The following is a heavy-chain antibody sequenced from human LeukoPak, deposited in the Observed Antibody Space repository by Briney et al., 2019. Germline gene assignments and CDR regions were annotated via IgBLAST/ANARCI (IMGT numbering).Heavy chain of an antibody. J-gene: IGHJ5*02. CDR1: GYTFTGYY. CDR3: ARGGVGATTYVWFDP. D-gene: IGHD1-26*01. Sequence: GASVKVSCKASGYTFTGYYMHWVRQAPGQGLEWMGWINPNSGGTNYAQKFQGRVTMTRDTSISTVYMELSSLRSEDTAVYYCARGGVGATTYVWFDPWGQGTLVTVSS. CDR2: INPNSGGT. V-gene: IGHV1-2*02.